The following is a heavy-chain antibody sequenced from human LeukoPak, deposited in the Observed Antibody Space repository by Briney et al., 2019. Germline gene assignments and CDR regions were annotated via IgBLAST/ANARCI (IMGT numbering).Heavy chain of an antibody. CDR3: AKSKSPYPMDYIFDF. J-gene: IGHJ4*02. D-gene: IGHD4-11*01. CDR2: ISNDGSIT. CDR1: GFSFGSYG. Sequence: PGRSLRLSCAASGFSFGSYGMHWVRQAPGKGLEWVAVISNDGSITKYGDSVRGRFTISRDNSKNTLYVQMNSLRTDDAAVYYCAKSKSPYPMDYIFDFWGQGTRVTVFS. V-gene: IGHV3-30*18.